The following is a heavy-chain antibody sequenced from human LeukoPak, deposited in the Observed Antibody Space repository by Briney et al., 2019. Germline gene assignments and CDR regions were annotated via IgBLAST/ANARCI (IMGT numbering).Heavy chain of an antibody. D-gene: IGHD5-18*01. J-gene: IGHJ3*02. Sequence: PQTLSLTCTVSGGSLNSGDYYWSWIRQPPGNGLEWIGCIYYSGSTYYNPALESRVTISVDTSKNQFSLKLSSMTAADTAVYYCARERRTLRIQLWLRIAAGAFDIWGQGTMVTVSS. V-gene: IGHV4-30-4*08. CDR2: IYYSGST. CDR3: ARERRTLRIQLWLRIAAGAFDI. CDR1: GGSLNSGDYY.